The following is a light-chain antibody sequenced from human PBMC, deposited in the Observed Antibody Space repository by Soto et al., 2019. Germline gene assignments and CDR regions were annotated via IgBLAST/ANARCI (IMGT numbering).Light chain of an antibody. J-gene: IGKJ1*01. V-gene: IGKV3-20*01. CDR2: GAS. CDR1: QSVSSSY. Sequence: EIVLTQSPGTLSLSPGERATLSCRASQSVSSSYLAWYQQKPGQAPRLLIYGASSRATGIPDRFSGSVSGTDFTLTIGRLEPEDFAVYYCQQYGSSPRTFGQGTKVEIK. CDR3: QQYGSSPRT.